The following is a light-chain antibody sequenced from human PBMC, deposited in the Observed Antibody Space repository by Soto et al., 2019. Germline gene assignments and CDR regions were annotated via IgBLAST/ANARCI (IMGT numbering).Light chain of an antibody. Sequence: EIVLTQSPATLSLSPGERATLSCRASQSVSSLLAWYQQKSGQPPRLLISDASNRATGVPARFSGSGSGTYFTLIISSLEPEDFAVYYCQQRSNWPLSFGGGTKVE. CDR2: DAS. V-gene: IGKV3-11*01. J-gene: IGKJ4*01. CDR1: QSVSSL. CDR3: QQRSNWPLS.